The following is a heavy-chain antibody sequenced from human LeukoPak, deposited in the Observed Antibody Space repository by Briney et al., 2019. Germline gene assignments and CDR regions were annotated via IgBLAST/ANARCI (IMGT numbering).Heavy chain of an antibody. CDR3: ARDPESKDYDFWSGYLDY. Sequence: GGSLGLSCAASGFMFNTYAMHWVRQPPGKGLEWVACLSYDGTKKYYADSVKGRFTISRDNSKNTLYLQMNSLRAEDTAVYYCARDPESKDYDFWSGYLDYWGQGTLVTVSS. CDR1: GFMFNTYA. D-gene: IGHD3-3*01. CDR2: LSYDGTKK. J-gene: IGHJ4*02. V-gene: IGHV3-30-3*01.